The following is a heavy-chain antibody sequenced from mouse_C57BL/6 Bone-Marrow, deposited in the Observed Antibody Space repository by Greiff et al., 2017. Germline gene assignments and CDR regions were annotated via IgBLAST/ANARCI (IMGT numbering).Heavy chain of an antibody. CDR3: ARSAPIWDFDY. CDR1: GYTFTSYW. V-gene: IGHV1-52*01. CDR2: IDPSDSET. Sequence: QVQLQQPGAELVRPGSSVKLSCKASGYTFTSYWMHWVKQRPIQGLEWIGNIDPSDSETHYNQKFKDKATLTVDKSSSTAYMQLSSLTSEDSAVYYCARSAPIWDFDYWGQGTTLTVSS. J-gene: IGHJ2*01. D-gene: IGHD4-1*01.